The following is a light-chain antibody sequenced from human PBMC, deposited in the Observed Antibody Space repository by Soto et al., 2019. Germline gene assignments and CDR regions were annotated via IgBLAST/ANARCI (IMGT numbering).Light chain of an antibody. CDR2: AAS. J-gene: IGKJ4*01. CDR3: QHYNGYPVT. V-gene: IGKV1-16*01. CDR1: QGISNY. Sequence: DIQMTQSPSSLSASVGDSVTMTWRASQGISNYIAWFQQKPGKAPKSLIYAASRLESGVPSRFSGSGFGTDFTLTISSLQPEDSATYYCQHYNGYPVTFGGGTRVEIK.